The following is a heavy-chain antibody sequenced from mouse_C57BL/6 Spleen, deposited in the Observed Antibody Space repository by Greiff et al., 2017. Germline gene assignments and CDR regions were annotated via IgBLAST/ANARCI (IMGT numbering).Heavy chain of an antibody. V-gene: IGHV1-53*01. D-gene: IGHD4-1*01. CDR1: GYTFTSYW. CDR3: ARRHWVYYAMDY. Sequence: QVQLQQPGTELVKPGASVKLSCKASGYTFTSYWMHWVKQRPGQGLEWIGNINPSNGGTNYNEQFKSKATLTVDKSSRTAYMQLSSLTSEDSAVYYCARRHWVYYAMDYWGQGTSVTVSS. J-gene: IGHJ4*01. CDR2: INPSNGGT.